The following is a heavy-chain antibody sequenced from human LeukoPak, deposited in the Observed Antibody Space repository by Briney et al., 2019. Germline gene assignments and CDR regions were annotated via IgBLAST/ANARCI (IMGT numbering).Heavy chain of an antibody. CDR2: INTNTGNP. CDR3: ARGYCSSTSCVYYFDY. D-gene: IGHD2-2*01. Sequence: GASVKVSCKASGYTFTSYAMNWVRQAPGQGLEWMGWINTNTGNPTYAQGFTGRFVFSVDTSVSTAYLQISSLKAEDTAVYYCARGYCSSTSCVYYFDYWGQGTLVTVSS. J-gene: IGHJ4*02. V-gene: IGHV7-4-1*02. CDR1: GYTFTSYA.